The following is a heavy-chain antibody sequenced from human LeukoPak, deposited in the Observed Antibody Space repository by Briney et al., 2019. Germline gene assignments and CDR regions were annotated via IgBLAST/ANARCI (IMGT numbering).Heavy chain of an antibody. D-gene: IGHD6-19*01. CDR3: ARGWRYSSGSGIVYSYDG. V-gene: IGHV4-31*03. J-gene: IGHJ4*02. Sequence: PSETLSLTCTVSGGSISSGGYYWSWIRQHPGKGLEWIGYIYYSGSTYYNPSLKSRVTISVDTSKNQFSLKLSSVTAADTAVYYCARGWRYSSGSGIVYSYDGWGQGTLVTVSS. CDR1: GGSISSGGYY. CDR2: IYYSGST.